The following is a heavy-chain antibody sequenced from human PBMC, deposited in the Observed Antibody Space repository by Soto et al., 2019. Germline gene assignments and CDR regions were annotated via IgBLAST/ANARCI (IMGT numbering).Heavy chain of an antibody. CDR1: GGSISSYY. J-gene: IGHJ6*03. CDR2: IYYSGST. V-gene: IGHV4-59*01. Sequence: AETLSLTCTGSGGSISSYYWSWIRQPPGKGLEWIGYIYYSGSTNYNPSLKSRVTISVDTSKNQFSLKLSSVTAADTAVYYCARKGSGYYYYYMDVWGKGTTVTVSS. D-gene: IGHD6-19*01. CDR3: ARKGSGYYYYYMDV.